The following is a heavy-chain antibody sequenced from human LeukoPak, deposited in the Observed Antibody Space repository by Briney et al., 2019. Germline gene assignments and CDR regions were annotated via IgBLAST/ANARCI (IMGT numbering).Heavy chain of an antibody. V-gene: IGHV4-34*01. Sequence: SETLSLTCAVYGGSFSGYYWSWIRQPPGKGLEWIGEINHSGSTNYNPSLKSRVTISVDTSKNQFSLKLSSVTAADTAVYYCARDRNQLDYWGQGTLVTVSS. D-gene: IGHD1-14*01. CDR1: GGSFSGYY. CDR3: ARDRNQLDY. CDR2: INHSGST. J-gene: IGHJ4*02.